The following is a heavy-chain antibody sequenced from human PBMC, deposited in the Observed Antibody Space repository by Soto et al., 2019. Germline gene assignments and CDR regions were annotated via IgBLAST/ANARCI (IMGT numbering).Heavy chain of an antibody. Sequence: DSGRPRVRQTKKKGLEWVSGISWNSGSIGYADSVKGRFTISRDNAKNSLYLQMNSLRAEDTALYYCAYALAYGSSWYEGHAFAIRRNGSIDTV. CDR1: DSG. CDR2: ISWNSGSI. V-gene: IGHV3-9*01. CDR3: AYALAYGSSWYEGHAFAI. J-gene: IGHJ3*02. D-gene: IGHD6-13*01.